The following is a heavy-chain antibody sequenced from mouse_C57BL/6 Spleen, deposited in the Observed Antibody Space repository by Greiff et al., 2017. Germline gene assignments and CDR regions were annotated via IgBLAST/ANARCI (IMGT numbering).Heavy chain of an antibody. V-gene: IGHV1-64*01. CDR3: ANLDSSGYGFAY. D-gene: IGHD3-2*02. CDR1: GYTFTSYW. J-gene: IGHJ3*01. Sequence: QVQLQQPGAELVKPGASVKLSCKASGYTFTSYWMHWVKQRPGQGLEWIGMIHPNSGSTNYNEKFKSKATLTVDKSSSTAYMQLSSLTSEDSAVYYCANLDSSGYGFAYWGQGTLVTVSA. CDR2: IHPNSGST.